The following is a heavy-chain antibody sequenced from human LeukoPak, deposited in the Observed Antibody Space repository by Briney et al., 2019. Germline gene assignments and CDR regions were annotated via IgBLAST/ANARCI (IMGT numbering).Heavy chain of an antibody. J-gene: IGHJ4*02. CDR2: ISSSGGST. D-gene: IGHD4-11*01. Sequence: GGSLRLSCAASGFTFSSYAMSWVRQAPGKELEWVSAISSSGGSTYYPGSVKGRFTISRDSSMHTLYLQMNSLRAEDTAVYYCARSNYGLDYLDYWGQGTLVTVSA. V-gene: IGHV3-23*01. CDR1: GFTFSSYA. CDR3: ARSNYGLDYLDY.